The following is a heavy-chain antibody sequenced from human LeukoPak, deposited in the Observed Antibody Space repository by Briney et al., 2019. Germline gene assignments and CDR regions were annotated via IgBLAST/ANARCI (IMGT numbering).Heavy chain of an antibody. Sequence: SETLSLTCAVYGGSFSVYYWSWIRQPPGKGLEWIGEINHSGSTNYNPSLKSRVTISVDTSKNQFSLKLSSVTAADTAVYYCASYGSGSPPRYYYHMDVWGKGTTVTVSS. CDR2: INHSGST. J-gene: IGHJ6*03. D-gene: IGHD3-10*01. CDR1: GGSFSVYY. V-gene: IGHV4-34*01. CDR3: ASYGSGSPPRYYYHMDV.